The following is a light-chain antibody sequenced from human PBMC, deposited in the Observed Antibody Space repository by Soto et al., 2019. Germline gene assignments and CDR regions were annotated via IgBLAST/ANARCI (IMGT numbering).Light chain of an antibody. Sequence: YELTQPPSVSVAPGQTARISCGGDNIGTKSVHWYQQKPGQAPVLVIYDDHDRPSGIPERFSGSNSGNTATLTIARVEAGDEADYYCQVWDSSSDHYVFAAGTKVTVL. J-gene: IGLJ1*01. CDR3: QVWDSSSDHYV. CDR2: DDH. V-gene: IGLV3-21*02. CDR1: NIGTKS.